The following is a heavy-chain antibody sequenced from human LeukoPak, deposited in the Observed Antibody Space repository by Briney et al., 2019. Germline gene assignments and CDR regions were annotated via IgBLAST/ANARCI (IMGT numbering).Heavy chain of an antibody. Sequence: ASVKVSCKASGYTFTGYYMHWVRQAPGQGLEWMGWINPNSGGTNYAQKFQGRVTMTRDTSISTAYMELSSLRSDDTAVYYCVRSSSSWYNAFDIWGQGTMVTVSS. J-gene: IGHJ3*02. CDR1: GYTFTGYY. D-gene: IGHD6-13*01. CDR3: VRSSSSWYNAFDI. CDR2: INPNSGGT. V-gene: IGHV1-2*02.